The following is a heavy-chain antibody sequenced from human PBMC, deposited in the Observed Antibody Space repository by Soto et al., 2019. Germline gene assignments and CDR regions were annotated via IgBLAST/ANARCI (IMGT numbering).Heavy chain of an antibody. CDR2: ISGGGGST. CDR3: AKGFIVVVPVIRPYDAFDV. Sequence: EVQLLESGGGLVQPGGSLRLSCAASGVTFGNFGMNWVRQAPGKGLECVSGISGGGGSTYYADSVKGRFTISRYPDKNTSLLEMNSLRAEDTAVYYCAKGFIVVVPVIRPYDAFDVWGQGTLVTVSS. V-gene: IGHV3-23*01. D-gene: IGHD2-21*02. CDR1: GVTFGNFG. J-gene: IGHJ3*01.